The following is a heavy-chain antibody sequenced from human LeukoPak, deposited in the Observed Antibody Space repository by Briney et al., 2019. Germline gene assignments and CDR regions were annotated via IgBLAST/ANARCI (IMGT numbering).Heavy chain of an antibody. J-gene: IGHJ4*02. Sequence: GGSLRLSCAASGFTFSNFGMHWVRQAPGKGLEWVAFIRYDGSNKYYADSVKGRFTISRDNSKNTLYLQMNSLRAEDTAVYYCAKDYYGSGSSFDYWGQGTLVTVSS. CDR3: AKDYYGSGSSFDY. V-gene: IGHV3-30*02. CDR2: IRYDGSNK. D-gene: IGHD3-10*01. CDR1: GFTFSNFG.